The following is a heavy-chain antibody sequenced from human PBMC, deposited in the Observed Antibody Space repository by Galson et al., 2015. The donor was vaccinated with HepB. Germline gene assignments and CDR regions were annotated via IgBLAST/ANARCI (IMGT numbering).Heavy chain of an antibody. CDR2: ISYDRSNK. D-gene: IGHD3-10*01. Sequence: SLRLSCAASGFTFSSYAMHWVRQAPGKGLEWVAVISYDRSNKYYADSVKGRFTISRDNSKNTLYLQMNSLRAEDTAVYYCARDLVRDPGVYYGSGSLFDYWGQGTLVTVSS. CDR1: GFTFSSYA. J-gene: IGHJ4*02. V-gene: IGHV3-30-3*01. CDR3: ARDLVRDPGVYYGSGSLFDY.